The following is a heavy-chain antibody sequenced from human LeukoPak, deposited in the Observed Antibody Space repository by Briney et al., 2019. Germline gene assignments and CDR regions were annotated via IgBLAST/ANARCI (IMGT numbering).Heavy chain of an antibody. CDR1: GFTFSSYA. CDR2: ISGSGGST. D-gene: IGHD3-10*01. V-gene: IGHV3-23*01. J-gene: IGHJ5*02. CDR3: ANDALLWFGELLWPNWFDP. Sequence: GGSLRLSCAASGFTFSSYAMSWVRQAPGKGLEWVSAISGSGGSTYYADSVKGRFTISRDNSKNTLYLQMNSLRAEDTAVYYCANDALLWFGELLWPNWFDPWGQGTLVTVSS.